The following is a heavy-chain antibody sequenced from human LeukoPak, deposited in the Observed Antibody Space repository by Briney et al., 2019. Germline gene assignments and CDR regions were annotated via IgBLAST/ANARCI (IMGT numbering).Heavy chain of an antibody. D-gene: IGHD3-16*02. Sequence: RGSLRPSCAASGLTLSSYGMDWVSQAPDKGLEWVAVLWYDGRNKVYAGYLKGRFTISRDNSKHTLYLQMNSLRAEDTAVYYCSRVNRGDAFDIWGEGTLVGVSS. V-gene: IGHV3-33*01. CDR1: GLTLSSYG. CDR2: LWYDGRNK. J-gene: IGHJ3*02. CDR3: SRVNRGDAFDI.